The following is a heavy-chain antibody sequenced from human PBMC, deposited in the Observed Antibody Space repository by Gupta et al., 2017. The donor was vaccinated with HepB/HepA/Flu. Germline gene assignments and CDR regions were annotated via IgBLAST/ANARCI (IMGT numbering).Heavy chain of an antibody. J-gene: IGHJ6*03. Sequence: QVQLVQSGAEVRNPGASVKLSCMASGYTFRNYGFTWVRQAPGQGLEWIGWISAYNGRADYAQKFQGRVSMTTDPSTTTAYMELRSLRSDDTAVYYCGRWGPLYYYMDVWGKGTTVTVSS. D-gene: IGHD3-16*01. CDR3: GRWGPLYYYMDV. CDR1: GYTFRNYG. V-gene: IGHV1-18*01. CDR2: ISAYNGRA.